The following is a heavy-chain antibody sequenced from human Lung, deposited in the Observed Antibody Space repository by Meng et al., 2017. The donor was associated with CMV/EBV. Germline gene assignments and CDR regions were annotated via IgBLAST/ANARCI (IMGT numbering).Heavy chain of an antibody. V-gene: IGHV3-23*01. D-gene: IGHD3-3*01. CDR2: ISPSGGTT. J-gene: IGHJ4*02. CDR3: AKAPSRFLKLLIPGRG. Sequence: GESLKISCEASGFTFSSYPMNWVRRAPGKGLEWVSTISPSGGTTCYADSVKGRFTVSRDNSKNTLYLEMTSLRAEDTAIYYCAKAPSRFLKLLIPGRGWGQGTLVTVSS. CDR1: GFTFSSYP.